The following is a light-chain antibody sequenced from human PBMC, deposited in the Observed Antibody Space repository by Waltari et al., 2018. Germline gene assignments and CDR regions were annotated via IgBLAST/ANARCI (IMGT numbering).Light chain of an antibody. CDR1: QSTRGY. CDR3: QQNYRTPPT. CDR2: AAT. Sequence: TWRASQSTRGYLNWFQVKPGRAPNLLIYAATGLQSGVPSRFNGSGSGAHFTLTISRLRPEDSAAYFCQQNYRTPPTFGQGTKVEI. V-gene: IGKV1-39*01. J-gene: IGKJ1*01.